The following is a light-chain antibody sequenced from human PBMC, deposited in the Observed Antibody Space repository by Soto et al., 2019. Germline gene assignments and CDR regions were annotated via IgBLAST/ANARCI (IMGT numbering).Light chain of an antibody. CDR1: QSVSSSY. CDR3: QQDYNLPRWT. Sequence: PRARVTLTCKAIQSVSSSYLTWYQQKPGQAPRLLIYGASTRATGIPARFSGSGSGTDFTLTISSLQPEDFAVYYCQQDYNLPRWTFG. V-gene: IGKV3D-7*01. J-gene: IGKJ1*01. CDR2: GAS.